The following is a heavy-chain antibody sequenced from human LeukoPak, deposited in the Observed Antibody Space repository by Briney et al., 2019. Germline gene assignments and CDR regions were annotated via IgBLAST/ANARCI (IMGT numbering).Heavy chain of an antibody. J-gene: IGHJ4*02. V-gene: IGHV3-7*01. CDR1: GLSFSGTW. D-gene: IGHD4/OR15-4a*01. CDR3: ASELNGAGG. CDR2: IKPDGSQK. Sequence: GGSLRLSCATSGLSFSGTWMTWVRQAPGKGLECVANIKPDGSQKYYLDSVKGRFTVSRDNAKNPLYLQMNSLRVEDTAIYFCASELNGAGGWGQGTLVTVSS.